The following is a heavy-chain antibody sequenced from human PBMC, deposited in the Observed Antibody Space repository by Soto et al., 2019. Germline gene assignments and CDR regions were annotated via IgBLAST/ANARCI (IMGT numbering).Heavy chain of an antibody. J-gene: IGHJ5*02. CDR1: GYTFTSYA. D-gene: IGHD3-22*01. Sequence: GASVKVSCKASGYTFTSYAMHWARQAPGQRLEWMGWINAGNGNTKYSQKFQGRVTITRDTSASTAYMELSSLRSEDTAVYYCARDVGNYYDSSGLAPHWFDPWGQGTLVTVSS. V-gene: IGHV1-3*01. CDR3: ARDVGNYYDSSGLAPHWFDP. CDR2: INAGNGNT.